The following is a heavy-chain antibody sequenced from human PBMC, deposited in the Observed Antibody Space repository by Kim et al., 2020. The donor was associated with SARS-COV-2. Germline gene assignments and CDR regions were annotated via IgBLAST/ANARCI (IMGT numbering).Heavy chain of an antibody. CDR1: GFTFSSYW. CDR2: ISSDGSST. CDR3: ARGSSGSYPRAFDI. V-gene: IGHV3-74*01. J-gene: IGHJ3*02. D-gene: IGHD1-26*01. Sequence: GGSLRLSCAASGFTFSSYWMHWVRQPPGKGLVWVSRISSDGSSTTYADSVKGRFTISRDNAKNTLYLQMNSLRAEDTAVYYCARGSSGSYPRAFDIWGQG.